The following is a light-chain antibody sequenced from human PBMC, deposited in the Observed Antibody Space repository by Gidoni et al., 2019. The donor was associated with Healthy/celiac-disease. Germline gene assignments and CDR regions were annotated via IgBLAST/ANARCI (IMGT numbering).Light chain of an antibody. CDR1: QSVSSH. CDR3: QQYNNWPPWT. CDR2: GAS. J-gene: IGKJ1*01. V-gene: IGKV3-15*01. Sequence: IVLTQPPATLSVPPGERATLSCRAMQSVSSHLDWYQQKPGQDPRLLLYGASTSATGIPARFSGSGSGTEFTLTISSLQSEDFAVYYCQQYNNWPPWTFGQGTKVEIK.